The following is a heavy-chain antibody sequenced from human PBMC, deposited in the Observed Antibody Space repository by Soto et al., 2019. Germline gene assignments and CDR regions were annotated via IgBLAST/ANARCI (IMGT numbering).Heavy chain of an antibody. CDR1: GGTFSSYA. CDR3: ARDDAPLHPNLYSSSSQTYNWFDP. V-gene: IGHV1-69*13. D-gene: IGHD6-6*01. Sequence: SVKVSCKASGGTFSSYAISWVRQAPGQGLEWMGGIIPIFGTANYAQKFQGRVTITADESTSTAYMELSSLRSEDTAVYYCARDDAPLHPNLYSSSSQTYNWFDPWGQGTLVTVSS. CDR2: IIPIFGTA. J-gene: IGHJ5*02.